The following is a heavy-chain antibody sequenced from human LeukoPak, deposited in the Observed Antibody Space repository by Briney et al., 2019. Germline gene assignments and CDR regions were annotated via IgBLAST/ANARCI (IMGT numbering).Heavy chain of an antibody. J-gene: IGHJ4*02. Sequence: GASVEVSCKTSGYTFTSYAVHWVRQAPGQRLEWMGWINAGNGNTQYSQKFQGRVTITRDTSASTAYMELSSLRSEDTAVYYCARESPQRSGYSYPHWGQGTLVTVSS. CDR3: ARESPQRSGYSYPH. CDR1: GYTFTSYA. V-gene: IGHV1-3*01. D-gene: IGHD5-18*01. CDR2: INAGNGNT.